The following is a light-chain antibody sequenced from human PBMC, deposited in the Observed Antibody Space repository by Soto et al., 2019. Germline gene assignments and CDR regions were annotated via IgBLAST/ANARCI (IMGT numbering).Light chain of an antibody. J-gene: IGKJ2*01. V-gene: IGKV1-27*01. Sequence: DIQMTQSPSSLSASVGDRVTITCRARQGIRNYLAWYQQKPGKVPKLLIYAASTLQSGVPSRFSGSGSGTDFTLTISGLQPEDVATYYCQKCNSAPYTFGQGTKLEIK. CDR2: AAS. CDR1: QGIRNY. CDR3: QKCNSAPYT.